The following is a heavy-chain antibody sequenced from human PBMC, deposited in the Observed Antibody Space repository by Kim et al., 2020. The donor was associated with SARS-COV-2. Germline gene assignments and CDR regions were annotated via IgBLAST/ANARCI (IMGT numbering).Heavy chain of an antibody. CDR1: GFTFSTYP. D-gene: IGHD6-13*01. CDR3: ARRQLGFDS. Sequence: GGSLRLSCVGSGFTFSTYPLHWVRQASGKGLEGVSAIGSGGATHYADSVKGRFTIPRNNDKTSVYLQMNSLRVDDTAVYYCARRQLGFDSWGQGTLVTV. V-gene: IGHV3-13*01. J-gene: IGHJ4*02. CDR2: IGSGGAT.